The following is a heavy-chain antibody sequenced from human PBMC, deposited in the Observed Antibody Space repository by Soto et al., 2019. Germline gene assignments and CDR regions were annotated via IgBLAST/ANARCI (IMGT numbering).Heavy chain of an antibody. CDR1: GYTFTSYY. Sequence: ASVKVSCKASGYTFTSYYMHWVRQAPGQGLEWMGVINPSCGSTSYAQKFQGRVTMTRDTSTSTVYMELSSLRSEDTAVYYCARDVLLWFGEFLDYYYYGMDVWGQGTTVTVSS. J-gene: IGHJ6*02. V-gene: IGHV1-46*01. CDR3: ARDVLLWFGEFLDYYYYGMDV. CDR2: INPSCGST. D-gene: IGHD3-10*01.